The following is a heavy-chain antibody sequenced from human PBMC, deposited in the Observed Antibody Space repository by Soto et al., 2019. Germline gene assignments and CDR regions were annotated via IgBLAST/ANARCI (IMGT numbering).Heavy chain of an antibody. CDR3: VRANYFDY. J-gene: IGHJ4*02. CDR1: GGSIRSYY. CDR2: IYYSGST. Sequence: QVQLQESGPALVKPSETLSLSCTVSGGSIRSYYWTWMRQAPGKGLEWIGDIYYSGSTNYNPSLRSRVTISVDTSKNQFSMKLSSVTAADTAVYYCVRANYFDYWGQGTLVTVSS. V-gene: IGHV4-59*01.